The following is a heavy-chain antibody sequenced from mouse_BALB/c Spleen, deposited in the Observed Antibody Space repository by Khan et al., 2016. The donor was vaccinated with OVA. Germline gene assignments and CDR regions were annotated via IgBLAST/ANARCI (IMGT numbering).Heavy chain of an antibody. V-gene: IGHV9-4*02. J-gene: IGHJ4*01. CDR3: ARGGAAYYRNDGGAMEY. Sequence: QIQLVQSGPELKKPGETVRISCKASGYTFTTAGMQWVQKMPGKGLKWIGWINTHSGVPKYAEDFKGRFAFSLEPSASTAYLQITNLKNEDTATYCCARGGAAYYRNDGGAMEYWGQGTSVTVSS. D-gene: IGHD2-14*01. CDR2: INTHSGVP. CDR1: GYTFTTAG.